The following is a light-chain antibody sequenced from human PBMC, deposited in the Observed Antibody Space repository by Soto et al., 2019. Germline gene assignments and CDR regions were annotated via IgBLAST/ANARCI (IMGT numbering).Light chain of an antibody. J-gene: IGKJ4*01. CDR3: QESSSVPFT. CDR2: AAS. CDR1: QSIRNY. V-gene: IGKV1-39*01. Sequence: DIQMTQSPSSLSASVGDRVTITCRASQSIRNYLNWYQQKVGKAPKLLIYAASSLHSGVPSRFSGSGSGTDFTLTISSLQPEDSATYYCQESSSVPFTFGGGTKLEIK.